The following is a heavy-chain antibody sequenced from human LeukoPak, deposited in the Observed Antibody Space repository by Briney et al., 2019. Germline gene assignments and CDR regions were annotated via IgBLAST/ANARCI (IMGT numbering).Heavy chain of an antibody. J-gene: IGHJ4*02. CDR3: ARSIAVGIIDY. D-gene: IGHD6-19*01. CDR2: INAGNGNT. V-gene: IGHV1-3*01. CDR1: GYTFTSYA. Sequence: ALVKVSCKASGYTFTSYAMHWVRQAPGQRLEWMGWINAGNGNTKYSQKFQGRVTITRDTSASTAYMELSSLRSEDTAVYYCARSIAVGIIDYWGQGTLVTVSS.